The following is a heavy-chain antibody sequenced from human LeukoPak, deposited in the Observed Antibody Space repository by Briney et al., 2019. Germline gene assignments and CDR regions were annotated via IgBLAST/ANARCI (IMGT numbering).Heavy chain of an antibody. CDR3: AKDKGSSGLDNAFDI. Sequence: GGSLRLSCETSGFIFNDYAIHWVRQAPGKGPEWVTVTSYDGSNKYYADSVRGRFTISRDNSKNTVYLQMDSLRVDDTAMYYCAKDKGSSGLDNAFDIWGHGTMVTVSS. CDR2: TSYDGSNK. V-gene: IGHV3-30*18. CDR1: GFIFNDYA. J-gene: IGHJ3*02.